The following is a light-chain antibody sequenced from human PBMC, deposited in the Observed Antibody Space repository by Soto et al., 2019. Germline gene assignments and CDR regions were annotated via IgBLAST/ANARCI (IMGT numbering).Light chain of an antibody. V-gene: IGLV1-40*01. J-gene: IGLJ2*01. CDR1: TSNTGAGYD. CDR2: GNS. CDR3: QSYDSSLSGVV. Sequence: QSVLTQPPSVSGAPGQRVTISATGSTSNTGAGYDVHGYQQLPGTAPKLLIYGNSNRPSGVPDRFSGSKSGTSASLAITGLQAEDEADYYCQSYDSSLSGVVFGGGTKLTVL.